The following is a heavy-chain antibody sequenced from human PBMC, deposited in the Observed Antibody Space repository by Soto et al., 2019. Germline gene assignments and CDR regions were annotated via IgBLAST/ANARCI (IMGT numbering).Heavy chain of an antibody. CDR3: ARVGGYRLDY. CDR1: GGSISSGGYY. D-gene: IGHD3-16*02. J-gene: IGHJ4*02. V-gene: IGHV4-31*03. Sequence: LSLTCTVSGGSISSGGYYWSWIRQHPGKGLEWIGYIYSSGSTNYNPSLKSRVSISVDTSKNQFSLNLSSVTAADTAVCYCARVGGYRLDYWGQGTLVTVSS. CDR2: IYSSGST.